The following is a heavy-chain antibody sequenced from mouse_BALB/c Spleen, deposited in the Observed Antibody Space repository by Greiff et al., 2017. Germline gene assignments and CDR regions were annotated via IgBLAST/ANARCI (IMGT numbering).Heavy chain of an antibody. D-gene: IGHD2-4*01. CDR3: ARNFYYDYDGGFAY. CDR1: GYTFTSYT. CDR2: INPSSGYT. J-gene: IGHJ3*01. V-gene: IGHV1-4*02. Sequence: QVQLKESAAELARPGASVKMSCKASGYTFTSYTMHWVKQRPGQGLEWIGYINPSSGYTEYNQKFKDKTTLTADKSSSTAYMQLSSLTSEDSAVYYCARNFYYDYDGGFAYWGQGTLVTVSA.